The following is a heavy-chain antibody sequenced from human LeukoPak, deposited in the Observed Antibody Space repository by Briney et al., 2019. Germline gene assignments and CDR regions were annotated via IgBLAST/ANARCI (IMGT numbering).Heavy chain of an antibody. D-gene: IGHD3-16*01. Sequence: GVSLKISCKGSGYSFTSYWIGWVRQMPGKGLEWMGIIYPGDSDTRYSPSFQGQVTISADKSISTASLQWSSLKASDTATYYCARLSAVPRGEFDYWGQGTLVTVSS. CDR2: IYPGDSDT. CDR1: GYSFTSYW. CDR3: ARLSAVPRGEFDY. J-gene: IGHJ4*02. V-gene: IGHV5-51*01.